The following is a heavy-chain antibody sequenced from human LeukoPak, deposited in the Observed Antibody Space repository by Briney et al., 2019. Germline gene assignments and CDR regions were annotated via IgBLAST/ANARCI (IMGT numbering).Heavy chain of an antibody. CDR1: GYTLTELS. D-gene: IGHD3-10*01. CDR3: ARDNGSGSYGY. Sequence: GASVKVSCKVSGYTLTELSMHWVRQAPGQGLEWMGWISAYNGNTNYAQKLQGRVTMTTDTSTSTAYMELRSLRSDDTAVYYCARDNGSGSYGYWGQGTLVTVSS. CDR2: ISAYNGNT. J-gene: IGHJ4*02. V-gene: IGHV1-18*01.